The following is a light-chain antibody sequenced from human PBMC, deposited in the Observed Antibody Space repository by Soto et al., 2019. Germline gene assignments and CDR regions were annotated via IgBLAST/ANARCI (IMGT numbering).Light chain of an antibody. V-gene: IGKV3-15*01. CDR1: QRMGSN. Sequence: EKVMPRPQPPLSVPQGEKATPPCRPGQRMGSNLAWYQKIPGQAPRLLIYGASTRATGIPARFSGSGSGTEFTLTISSLQSEDFAVYYCQQYDNWPRTFGPGTKVNIK. J-gene: IGKJ3*01. CDR2: GAS. CDR3: QQYDNWPRT.